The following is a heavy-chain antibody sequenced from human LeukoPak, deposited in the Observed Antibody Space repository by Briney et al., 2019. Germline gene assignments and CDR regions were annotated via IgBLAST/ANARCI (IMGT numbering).Heavy chain of an antibody. Sequence: PGGSLRLSCAASGFTFSSYGMHWVRQAPGKGLEWVAFIRYDGSNKYYADSVKGRFTISRDNSKNTLYLQMNSLRAEDTAVYYCAKSQERWDIVVVVAATDYWGQGTLVTVSS. CDR3: AKSQERWDIVVVVAATDY. D-gene: IGHD2-15*01. CDR2: IRYDGSNK. CDR1: GFTFSSYG. V-gene: IGHV3-30*02. J-gene: IGHJ4*02.